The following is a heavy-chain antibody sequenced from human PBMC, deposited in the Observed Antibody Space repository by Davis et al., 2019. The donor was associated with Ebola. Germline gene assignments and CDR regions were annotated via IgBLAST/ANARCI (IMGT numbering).Heavy chain of an antibody. D-gene: IGHD2-2*02. Sequence: ASVKVSCKASGYTFTGYYMHWVRQAPGQGLEWMGWINPNSGGTNYAQKFQGWVTMTRDTSISTAYMELSRLRSDDTAVYYCARERDIVVVPAAIPGPGYYGMDVWGQGTTVTVSS. CDR1: GYTFTGYY. J-gene: IGHJ6*02. CDR2: INPNSGGT. CDR3: ARERDIVVVPAAIPGPGYYGMDV. V-gene: IGHV1-2*04.